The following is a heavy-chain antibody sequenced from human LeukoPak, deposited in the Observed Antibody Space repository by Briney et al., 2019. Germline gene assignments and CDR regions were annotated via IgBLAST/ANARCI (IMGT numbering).Heavy chain of an antibody. V-gene: IGHV3-13*01. D-gene: IGHD3-22*01. Sequence: GGSLRLSCAASGFTFSSHDMHWVRQATGKGLEWVSAIGTGGDTYYVDAVKGRFTISRENAKNSLYLQMNSLRAGDTAVYYCARDPRYGSSGYPNYGMDVWGQGATVTVYS. CDR2: IGTGGDT. CDR1: GFTFSSHD. CDR3: ARDPRYGSSGYPNYGMDV. J-gene: IGHJ6*02.